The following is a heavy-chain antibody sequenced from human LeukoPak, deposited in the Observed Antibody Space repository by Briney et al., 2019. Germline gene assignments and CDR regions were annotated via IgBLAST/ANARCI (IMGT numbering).Heavy chain of an antibody. Sequence: PGGSLRLPCAASGFTFSSYGMHWVRQAPGKGLEWVAVISYDGSNKYYADSVKGRFTISRDNSKNTLYLQMNSLRAEDTAVYYCAKASIAAVRAHLYYFDYWGQGTLVTVSS. CDR2: ISYDGSNK. V-gene: IGHV3-30*18. CDR1: GFTFSSYG. D-gene: IGHD6-13*01. J-gene: IGHJ4*02. CDR3: AKASIAAVRAHLYYFDY.